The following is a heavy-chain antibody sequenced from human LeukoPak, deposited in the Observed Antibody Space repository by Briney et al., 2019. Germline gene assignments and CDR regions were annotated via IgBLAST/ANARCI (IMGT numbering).Heavy chain of an antibody. CDR2: IYYSGST. D-gene: IGHD3-16*02. CDR1: DGSISSSSYY. CDR3: ARWVGVRDYIWGSYRYYFDY. Sequence: SETLSLTCTVSDGSISSSSYYWGWIRQPPGKGLEWIGSIYYSGSTYYNPSLKSRVTISVDTSKNQFSLKLSSVTAADTAVYYCARWVGVRDYIWGSYRYYFDYWGQGTLVTVSS. V-gene: IGHV4-39*01. J-gene: IGHJ4*02.